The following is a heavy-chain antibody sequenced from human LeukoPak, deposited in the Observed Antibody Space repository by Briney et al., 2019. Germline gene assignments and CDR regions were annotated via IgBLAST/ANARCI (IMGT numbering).Heavy chain of an antibody. Sequence: PGGSLRLSCAASGFTFSSYEMNWVRQAAGKGLEWVSYISSSGSNKYYADSVKGRFIISRDNTKNSLYLQMNSLRAEDTAVYYCVYSGYDHYYYMDVWGKGTTVTVSS. CDR1: GFTFSSYE. D-gene: IGHD5-12*01. CDR3: VYSGYDHYYYMDV. J-gene: IGHJ6*03. CDR2: ISSSGSNK. V-gene: IGHV3-48*03.